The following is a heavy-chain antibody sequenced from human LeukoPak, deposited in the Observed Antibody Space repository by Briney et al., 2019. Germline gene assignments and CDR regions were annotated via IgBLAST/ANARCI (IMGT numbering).Heavy chain of an antibody. CDR3: AKYGNSGWVIDN. V-gene: IGHV4-59*08. D-gene: IGHD6-19*01. J-gene: IGHJ4*02. CDR1: GGSIGSNY. CDR2: IYYTGTT. Sequence: SETLSLTCTVSGGSIGSNYWTWIRQPPGKGLEYIGYIYYTGTTNYNPSLKSRVTISVDTSKNQFSLKMTSVTAADTAVYFCAKYGNSGWVIDNWGQGTLVTVSS.